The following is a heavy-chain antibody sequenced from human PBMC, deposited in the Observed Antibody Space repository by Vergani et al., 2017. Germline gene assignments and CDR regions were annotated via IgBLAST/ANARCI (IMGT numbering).Heavy chain of an antibody. CDR2: ISWNSGST. V-gene: IGHV3-9*01. CDR1: GFTFDDYA. Sequence: VQLVESGGGVVQPGGSPRLSCAASGFTFDDYAMHWVRQAPGKGLEWVSGISWNSGSTGYADSVKGRFTISIDNAKNSLYLQMNSLRTEDTALYYCAKDLSYYYDSSGYSLPDYWGQGTLVTVSS. D-gene: IGHD3-22*01. J-gene: IGHJ4*02. CDR3: AKDLSYYYDSSGYSLPDY.